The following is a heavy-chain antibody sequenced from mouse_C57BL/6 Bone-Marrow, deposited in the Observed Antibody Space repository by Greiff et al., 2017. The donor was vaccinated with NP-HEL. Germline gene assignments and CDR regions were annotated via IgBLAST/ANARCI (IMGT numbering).Heavy chain of an antibody. Sequence: LVESGPELVKPGDSVKISCKASGYSFTGYFMNWVMQSHGKSLEWIGRINPYNGDTFYTQKFKGKATLTVDKSSSTAHMELRSLTSEDSAVYYCAKGYYAFAYWGQGTLVTVSA. CDR2: INPYNGDT. D-gene: IGHD1-1*02. J-gene: IGHJ3*01. V-gene: IGHV1-20*01. CDR3: AKGYYAFAY. CDR1: GYSFTGYF.